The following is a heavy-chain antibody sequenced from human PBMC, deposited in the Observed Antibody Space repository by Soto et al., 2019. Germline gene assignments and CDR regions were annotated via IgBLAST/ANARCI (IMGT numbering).Heavy chain of an antibody. Sequence: GGSLRLSCAASGFTFSDYYMSWIRQAPGKGLEWVSYISSSGSTIYYADSVKGRFTISRDNAKNSLYLQMNSLRAEDTAVYYCARVGRYSYGYSSSWYYFDYWGQGTLVTVSS. CDR3: ARVGRYSYGYSSSWYYFDY. V-gene: IGHV3-11*01. CDR2: ISSSGSTI. CDR1: GFTFSDYY. D-gene: IGHD5-18*01. J-gene: IGHJ4*02.